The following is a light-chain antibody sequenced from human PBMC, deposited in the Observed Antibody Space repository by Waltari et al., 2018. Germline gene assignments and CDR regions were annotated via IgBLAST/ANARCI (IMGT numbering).Light chain of an antibody. CDR2: DVS. CDR3: SSYISSSTLEL. Sequence: QSALTQSASVSGSPGQSITISCTGTSSDVGAYTYVSWYQQPPGKAPKLMIYDVSNRPSGVSNRFSGSKSGNTASLTISGLQAEDEADYYCSSYISSSTLELFGGGTSLTVL. CDR1: SSDVGAYTY. J-gene: IGLJ2*01. V-gene: IGLV2-14*03.